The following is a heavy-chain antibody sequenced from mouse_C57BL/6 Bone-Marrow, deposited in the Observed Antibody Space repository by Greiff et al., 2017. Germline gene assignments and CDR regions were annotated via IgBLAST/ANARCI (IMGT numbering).Heavy chain of an antibody. J-gene: IGHJ3*01. V-gene: IGHV1-47*01. Sequence: QVQLQQSGAELVKPGASVKMSCKASGYTFTTYPIEWMKQNHGKSLEWIGNFHPYNDDPKYNEKFKGTATLTVEKSSSTVYLELSRLTSDDSAVYYCAKKPYYGNCCAYWGKGTLVTVSA. CDR3: AKKPYYGNCCAY. CDR2: FHPYNDDP. D-gene: IGHD2-10*01. CDR1: GYTFTTYP.